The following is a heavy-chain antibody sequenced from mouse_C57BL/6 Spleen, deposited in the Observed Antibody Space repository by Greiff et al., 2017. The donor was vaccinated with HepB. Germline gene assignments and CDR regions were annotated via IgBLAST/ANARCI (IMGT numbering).Heavy chain of an antibody. CDR2: IDPNSGGT. J-gene: IGHJ1*03. V-gene: IGHV1-72*01. Sequence: QVQLKQSGAELVKPGASVKLSCKASGYTFTSYWMHWVKQRPGRGLEWIGRIDPNSGGTKYNEKFKSKATLTVDKPSSTAYMQLSSLTSEDSAVYYCARMGSKGGYWYFDVWGTGTTVTVSS. CDR3: ARMGSKGGYWYFDV. CDR1: GYTFTSYW. D-gene: IGHD1-1*01.